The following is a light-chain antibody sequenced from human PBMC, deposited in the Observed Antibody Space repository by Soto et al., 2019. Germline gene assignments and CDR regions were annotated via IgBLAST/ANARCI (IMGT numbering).Light chain of an antibody. CDR2: AAS. CDR1: QDISSS. J-gene: IGKJ2*01. Sequence: DIQMTQSPTSVSASVGDRVTITCRASQDISSSLAWYQQKPGKAPKLLIYAASSLQSGVPSRFSGSGSGTDFTLTISSLQPEDIATYYCQQYDTLPPYTFGQGTKVELK. V-gene: IGKV1D-12*01. CDR3: QQYDTLPPYT.